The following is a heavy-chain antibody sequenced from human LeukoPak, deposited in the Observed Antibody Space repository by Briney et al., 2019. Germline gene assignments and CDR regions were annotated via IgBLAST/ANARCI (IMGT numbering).Heavy chain of an antibody. CDR3: ARDPIPGIAAAGTFDY. CDR1: GFTFSSYA. Sequence: GGSLRLSCAASGFTFSSYAMHWVRQAPGKGLEWVAVTSYDGSNKYYADSVKGRFTISRDNSKNTLYLQMNSLRAEDTAVYYCARDPIPGIAAAGTFDYWGQGTLVTVSS. CDR2: TSYDGSNK. J-gene: IGHJ4*02. D-gene: IGHD6-13*01. V-gene: IGHV3-30-3*01.